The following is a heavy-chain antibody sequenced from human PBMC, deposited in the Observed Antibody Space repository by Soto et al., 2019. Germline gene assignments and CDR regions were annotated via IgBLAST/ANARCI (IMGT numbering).Heavy chain of an antibody. V-gene: IGHV3-30*18. Sequence: QVQLVESGGGVVQPGKSLKLSCAASGFTFSSYGIQWVRQAPGKGLEWVAIITSDASHKYYADSVKGRFTISRDNSQNTLYLQMNDLTVEETAGYYCAKGGDFDSWGQGTLVTVSS. J-gene: IGHJ4*02. CDR1: GFTFSSYG. CDR3: AKGGDFDS. CDR2: ITSDASHK. D-gene: IGHD3-16*01.